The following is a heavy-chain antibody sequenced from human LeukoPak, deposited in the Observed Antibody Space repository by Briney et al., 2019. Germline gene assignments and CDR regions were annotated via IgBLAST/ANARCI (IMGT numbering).Heavy chain of an antibody. CDR3: AKDLLRGSSSTLFDY. J-gene: IGHJ4*02. D-gene: IGHD6-13*01. V-gene: IGHV3-23*01. Sequence: GGSLRLSCAASGFTFSSYAMSWVRQAPGKGLEWVSAISGSGGSTYYADSVKGRFTISRDNSKNTLYLQMNSLRAEDTAVYYCAKDLLRGSSSTLFDYWGQGTLVTVSS. CDR2: ISGSGGST. CDR1: GFTFSSYA.